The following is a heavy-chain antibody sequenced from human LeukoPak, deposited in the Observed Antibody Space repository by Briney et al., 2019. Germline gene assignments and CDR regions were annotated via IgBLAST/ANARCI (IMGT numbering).Heavy chain of an antibody. CDR2: IDNNGIT. V-gene: IGHV4-34*01. CDR1: GESFSGNL. CDR3: ARGGGGAKAFYDY. D-gene: IGHD1-26*01. J-gene: IGHJ4*02. Sequence: SETLSLTCAVSGESFSGNLWTWIRQSPGKGLEWIGEIDNNGITNYNPSLKSRVTMSVDTTRKRFSLRLTSESAADTGVYYCARGGGGAKAFYDYWGQGSLVTVSS.